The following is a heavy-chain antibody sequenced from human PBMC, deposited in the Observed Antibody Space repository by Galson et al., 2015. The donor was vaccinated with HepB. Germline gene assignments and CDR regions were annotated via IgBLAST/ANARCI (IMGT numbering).Heavy chain of an antibody. CDR2: IIPIFGTA. V-gene: IGHV1-69*13. D-gene: IGHD3-3*01. CDR1: GGTFSSYA. CDR3: ARDFGHYDFWSGYYE. J-gene: IGHJ4*02. Sequence: SVKVSCKASGGTFSSYAISWVRQAPGQGLEWMGGIIPIFGTANYAQKFQGRDTITADESTSTAYMELSSLRSEDTAVYYCARDFGHYDFWSGYYEWGQGTLVTVSS.